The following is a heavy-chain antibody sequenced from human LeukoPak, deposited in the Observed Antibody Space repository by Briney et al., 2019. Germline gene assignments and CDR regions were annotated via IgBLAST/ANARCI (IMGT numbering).Heavy chain of an antibody. Sequence: GESLKISCKGSGYSFTSFWIAWVRQMPGKGLEWMGIIYPGDSDTRYSPSFEGQVTFSADKSISTAYLQWSRLKASDTAMYSCARGRYSGTYLSYFDYWAQGTLVTVSS. J-gene: IGHJ4*02. D-gene: IGHD1-26*01. V-gene: IGHV5-51*01. CDR3: ARGRYSGTYLSYFDY. CDR2: IYPGDSDT. CDR1: GYSFTSFW.